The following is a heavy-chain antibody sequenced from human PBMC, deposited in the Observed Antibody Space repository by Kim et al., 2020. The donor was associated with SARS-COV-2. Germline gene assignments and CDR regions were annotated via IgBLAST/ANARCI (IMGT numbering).Heavy chain of an antibody. J-gene: IGHJ4*02. CDR3: ARDRMVRGVNRYFDY. V-gene: IGHV4-31*03. CDR2: IYYSGST. D-gene: IGHD3-10*01. CDR1: GGSISSGGYY. Sequence: SETLSLTCTVSGGSISSGGYYWSWIRQHPGKGLEWIGYIYYSGSTYYNPSLKSRVTISVDTSKNQFSLKLSSVTAADTAVYYCARDRMVRGVNRYFDYWGQGTLVTVSS.